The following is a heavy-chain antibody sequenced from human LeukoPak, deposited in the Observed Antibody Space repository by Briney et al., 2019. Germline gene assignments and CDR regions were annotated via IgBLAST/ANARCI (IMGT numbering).Heavy chain of an antibody. CDR1: GYTFTNYY. CDR3: ARTPSTSETAAGSFDY. V-gene: IGHV1-46*01. Sequence: ASVKVSCKASGYTFTNYYIHWVRQAPGQGLECMGIINPSGGSTSYAQKFQGRVTMTRDMSTSTVYMELRSLRSDDTAVYYCARTPSTSETAAGSFDYWGQGTLVTVSS. CDR2: INPSGGST. D-gene: IGHD6-13*01. J-gene: IGHJ4*02.